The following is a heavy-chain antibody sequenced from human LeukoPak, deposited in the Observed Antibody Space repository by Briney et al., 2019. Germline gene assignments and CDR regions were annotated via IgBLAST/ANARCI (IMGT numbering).Heavy chain of an antibody. J-gene: IGHJ4*02. V-gene: IGHV3-66*01. D-gene: IGHD1-26*01. CDR3: AKGFIIGTLTYFDS. CDR2: IYSGGST. Sequence: PGGSLRLSCAASGFTVSSNYMSWVRQAPGKGLEWVSVIYSGGSTYYADSVKGRFTISRDNSKNTLYLQMNSLRAEDTAVYYCAKGFIIGTLTYFDSWGQGTLVTVSS. CDR1: GFTVSSNY.